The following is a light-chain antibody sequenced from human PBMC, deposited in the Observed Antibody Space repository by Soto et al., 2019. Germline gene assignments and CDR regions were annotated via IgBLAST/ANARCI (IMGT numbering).Light chain of an antibody. V-gene: IGLV1-40*01. CDR3: QSYDSSLSAHYV. Sequence: QSVLTHPPSVSGAPGQRVTISCTGSSSNIGAGYDVHWYQQLPGTAPKLLIYGNSNRPSGVPDRFSGSKSGTSASLAITGLQAEDEADYYCQSYDSSLSAHYVFGTGTKVTVL. J-gene: IGLJ1*01. CDR1: SSNIGAGYD. CDR2: GNS.